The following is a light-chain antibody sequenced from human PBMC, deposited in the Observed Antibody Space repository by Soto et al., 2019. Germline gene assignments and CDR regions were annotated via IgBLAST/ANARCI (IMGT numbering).Light chain of an antibody. V-gene: IGKV4-1*01. CDR1: QTVLYSSNNKNY. CDR3: QQYFSPPFT. Sequence: DIVMTQSPDSLAVSLGERATINCKSSQTVLYSSNNKNYLAWYQQKPGQPPKLLFYWASTRESGVPDRFSGSGSGTDFTLTISSLQADDVAVYYCQQYFSPPFTFGPGTKVGIK. CDR2: WAS. J-gene: IGKJ3*01.